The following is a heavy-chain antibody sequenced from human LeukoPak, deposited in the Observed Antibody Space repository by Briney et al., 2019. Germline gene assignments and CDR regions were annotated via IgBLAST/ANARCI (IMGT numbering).Heavy chain of an antibody. D-gene: IGHD6-13*01. J-gene: IGHJ2*01. CDR3: AREQDSSSGYAHWYFDL. CDR2: IYYSGST. Sequence: SETLSLTCTVSGGPISSSSYYWGWIRQPPGKGLEWIGSIYYSGSTYYNPSLKSRVTISVDTSKNQFSLKLSSVTAADTAVYYCAREQDSSSGYAHWYFDLWGRGTLVTVSS. CDR1: GGPISSSSYY. V-gene: IGHV4-39*07.